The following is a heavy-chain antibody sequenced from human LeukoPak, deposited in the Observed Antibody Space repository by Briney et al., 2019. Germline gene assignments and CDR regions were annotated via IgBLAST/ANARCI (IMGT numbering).Heavy chain of an antibody. CDR1: GYTFTGYY. CDR2: INPNNGGT. D-gene: IGHD2-15*01. CDR3: ATDYCSGGSCYPGNYYYYGMDV. Sequence: ASVKVSCKASGYTFTGYYMHWVRQAPGQGLEWMGWINPNNGGTNYAQKFQGRVTMTRDTSISTAYMELSRLRSDDTAVYYCATDYCSGGSCYPGNYYYYGMDVWGQGTTVTVSS. J-gene: IGHJ6*02. V-gene: IGHV1-2*02.